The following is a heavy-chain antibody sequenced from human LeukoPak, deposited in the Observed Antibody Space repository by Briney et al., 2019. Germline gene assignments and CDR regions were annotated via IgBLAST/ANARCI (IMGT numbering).Heavy chain of an antibody. CDR3: ARRLSGSYLDY. Sequence: GSVNVSCKASGYTFTGYYMHWVRQAPGQGLEWMGRINPNSGGTNYAQKFQGRVTMTTDTSISTAYMELSRLTSDDTAVYYFARRLSGSYLDYWGQGTLVTVSS. D-gene: IGHD1-26*01. V-gene: IGHV1-2*06. CDR1: GYTFTGYY. J-gene: IGHJ4*02. CDR2: INPNSGGT.